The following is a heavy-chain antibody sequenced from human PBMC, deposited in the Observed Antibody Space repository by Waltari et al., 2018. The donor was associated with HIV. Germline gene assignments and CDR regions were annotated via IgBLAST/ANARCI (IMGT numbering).Heavy chain of an antibody. Sequence: EVQLLESGGGLVEPGGSLTLSCVDSGFTFNKYAMSWVGQTPGKGLDGLSASSGSGIDTKNAASVKGRFTVSSDNSNNTVYLHMNGLRAEDSAVYFCAKEFIYPVVSTVRIDYWGQGTRVTVSS. J-gene: IGHJ4*02. V-gene: IGHV3-23*01. D-gene: IGHD2-15*01. CDR1: GFTFNKYA. CDR3: AKEFIYPVVSTVRIDY. CDR2: SSGSGIDT.